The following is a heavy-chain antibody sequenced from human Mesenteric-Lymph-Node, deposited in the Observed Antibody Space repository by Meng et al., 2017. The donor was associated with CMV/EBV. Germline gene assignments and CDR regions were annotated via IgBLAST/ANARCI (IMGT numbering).Heavy chain of an antibody. CDR1: GGSFSGYY. CDR2: INHSGST. V-gene: IGHV4-34*01. Sequence: GSLRLSCAVYGGSFSGYYWSWIRQPPGKGLEWIGEINHSGSTNYNPSLKSRVTISVDTSKNQFSLKLSSVTAADTAVYYCARDARYSSSSEFRGWGQGTLVTVSS. CDR3: ARDARYSSSSEFRG. D-gene: IGHD6-6*01. J-gene: IGHJ4*02.